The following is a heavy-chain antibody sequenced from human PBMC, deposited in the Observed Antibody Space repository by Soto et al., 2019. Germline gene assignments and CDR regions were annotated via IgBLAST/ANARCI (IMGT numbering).Heavy chain of an antibody. V-gene: IGHV3-74*01. D-gene: IGHD3-10*01. CDR3: ARGWFGPDV. CDR1: GFTLSGRS. J-gene: IGHJ6*04. CDR2: IDSSGTDS. Sequence: EVQLVESGGGLVQPGGSLRLSCAASGFTLSGRSMHWVRQAPGKGLVYVSGIDSSGTDSSYADSVKGRFTSSRDNAKNMLFLQMNSLRVEDTAVYYCARGWFGPDVWGNGTTVTVSS.